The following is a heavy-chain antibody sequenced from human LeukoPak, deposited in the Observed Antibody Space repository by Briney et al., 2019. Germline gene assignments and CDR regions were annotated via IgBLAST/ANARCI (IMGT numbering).Heavy chain of an antibody. J-gene: IGHJ4*02. CDR3: ARVPIAAAETGH. CDR1: GFTFSSYS. D-gene: IGHD6-13*01. CDR2: ISSSSSYI. Sequence: GESLRLSCAASGFTFSSYSMNWVRQAPGKGLEWVSSISSSSSYIYYADSVKGRFTISRDNAKNSLYLQMNSLRAEDTAVYYCARVPIAAAETGHWGQGTLVTVSS. V-gene: IGHV3-21*01.